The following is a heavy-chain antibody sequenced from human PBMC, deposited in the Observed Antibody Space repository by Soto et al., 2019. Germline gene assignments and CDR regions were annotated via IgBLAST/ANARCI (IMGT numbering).Heavy chain of an antibody. CDR3: ARDLEKGGGSAGFDY. CDR1: GYTFTVYY. Sequence: ASVKVSCKASGYTFTVYYMHWVRQAPGQGLEWMGWINPKSGGTMYPQKFQGRVTMTWDTSISTAYMALTRLRSDDTAVYYCARDLEKGGGSAGFDYWGQGTMVTVSS. J-gene: IGHJ4*02. CDR2: INPKSGGT. V-gene: IGHV1-2*02. D-gene: IGHD1-26*01.